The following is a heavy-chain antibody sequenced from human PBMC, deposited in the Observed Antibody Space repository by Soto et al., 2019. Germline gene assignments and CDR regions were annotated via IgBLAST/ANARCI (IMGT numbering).Heavy chain of an antibody. J-gene: IGHJ6*02. D-gene: IGHD2-8*01. CDR2: INPKSGGT. CDR3: ARGNSTDCSNGVCSFFYNHDMDV. CDR1: GYSFTDYH. Sequence: ASVKVSCKASGYSFTDYHIHWVRQAPGQGXEWLGRINPKSGGTSTAQKFQGWVTMTTDTSISTASMELTRLTSDDTAIYYCARGNSTDCSNGVCSFFYNHDMDVWGQGTTVTVSS. V-gene: IGHV1-2*04.